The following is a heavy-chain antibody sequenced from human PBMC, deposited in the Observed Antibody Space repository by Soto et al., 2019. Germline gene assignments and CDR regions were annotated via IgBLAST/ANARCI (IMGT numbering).Heavy chain of an antibody. CDR2: ISGSGGST. D-gene: IGHD3-3*01. Sequence: EVQLLESGGGLVQPGGSLRLSCAASGFTFSSYAMSWVRQAPGKGLEWVSAISGSGGSTYYADSVKGRFTISRDNSKNTLYLQMNSLRAEDTAVYYCAKGRDFWSGPTQAFDYWGQGTLVTVPS. CDR1: GFTFSSYA. V-gene: IGHV3-23*01. J-gene: IGHJ4*02. CDR3: AKGRDFWSGPTQAFDY.